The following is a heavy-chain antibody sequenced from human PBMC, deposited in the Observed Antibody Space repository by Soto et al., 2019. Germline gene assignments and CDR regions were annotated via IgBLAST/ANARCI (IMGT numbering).Heavy chain of an antibody. CDR3: AREERDLKYCSGVSCYAAVDY. Sequence: QVQLVQSGAEVKKPGSSVKVSCKASGGTFSSYTISWVRQAPGQGLEWMGRIIPILGIANYAQKFQGRVTITEDKSTRTAYMELSSLRSEDTAVYYCAREERDLKYCSGVSCYAAVDYWGQGTLVTVSS. CDR1: GGTFSSYT. CDR2: IIPILGIA. J-gene: IGHJ4*02. D-gene: IGHD2-15*01. V-gene: IGHV1-69*08.